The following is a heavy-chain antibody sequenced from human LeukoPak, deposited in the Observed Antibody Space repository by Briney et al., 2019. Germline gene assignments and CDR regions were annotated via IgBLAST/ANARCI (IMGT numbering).Heavy chain of an antibody. CDR2: INSDGSST. Sequence: GGSLRLSCAASGFTFSSYWMHWVRQAPGKGLVWVSRINSDGSSTSYADSVKGRFTISRDNAKNTLYLQMNSLTTEDTAMYYCEREREMATIVGGYWGQGNLVTVSS. CDR1: GFTFSSYW. J-gene: IGHJ4*02. D-gene: IGHD5-24*01. CDR3: EREREMATIVGGY. V-gene: IGHV3-74*01.